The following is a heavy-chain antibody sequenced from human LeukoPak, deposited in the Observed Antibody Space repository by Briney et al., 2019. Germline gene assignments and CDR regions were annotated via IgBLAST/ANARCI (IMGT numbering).Heavy chain of an antibody. V-gene: IGHV1-2*02. Sequence: WASVKVSCKASGYTFTGSYMHWVRQAPGQGLEWMGWINPNNGGTNYAQKFHGRVTMTRDTSISTAYMELSRLRSDDTAVYYCASLVRWLDASSPEGTFDYWGQGTLVTVSS. CDR1: GYTFTGSY. CDR2: INPNNGGT. CDR3: ASLVRWLDASSPEGTFDY. J-gene: IGHJ4*02. D-gene: IGHD6-19*01.